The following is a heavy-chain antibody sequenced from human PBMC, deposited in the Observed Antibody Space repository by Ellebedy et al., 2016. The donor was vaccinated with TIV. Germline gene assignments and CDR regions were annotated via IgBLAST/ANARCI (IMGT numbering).Heavy chain of an antibody. V-gene: IGHV3-30-3*01. CDR3: AREGWFGEFLYTYYYGMDV. CDR1: GFTFRSYA. J-gene: IGHJ6*02. CDR2: ISYDGSNK. D-gene: IGHD3-10*01. Sequence: LSLTXXASGFTFRSYAMHWVRQAPGKGLEWVAVISYDGSNKYYADSVKGRFTISRDNSKNTLYLQMNSLRAEDTAVYYCAREGWFGEFLYTYYYGMDVWGQGTTVTVSS.